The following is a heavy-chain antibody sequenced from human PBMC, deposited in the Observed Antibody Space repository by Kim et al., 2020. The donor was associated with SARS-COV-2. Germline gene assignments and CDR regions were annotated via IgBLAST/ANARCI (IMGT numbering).Heavy chain of an antibody. CDR1: GFSLSGYW. CDR2: LNSDGTRT. Sequence: GGSLRLSCAASGFSLSGYWMHWVRQAPGKGLVWVSRLNSDGTRTDYADSVEGRFTVSRDNAKNTLFLRMNSLRPEDTAVYFCSRGQYDIGDYRGQGVLVTVSS. J-gene: IGHJ4*02. D-gene: IGHD3-9*01. CDR3: SRGQYDIGDY. V-gene: IGHV3-74*01.